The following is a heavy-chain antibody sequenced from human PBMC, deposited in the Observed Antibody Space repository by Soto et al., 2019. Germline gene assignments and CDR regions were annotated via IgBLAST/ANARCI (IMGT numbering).Heavy chain of an antibody. CDR1: GFTFSDYY. J-gene: IGHJ4*02. CDR2: ITSSSRYT. D-gene: IGHD5-18*01. CDR3: ARGYSYHFDY. V-gene: IGHV3-11*05. Sequence: QVQLVESGGGLVQPGGSLRLSCAASGFTFSDYYMSWIRQAPGKGLEWVSYITSSSRYTNSADSVKGRFTISRDNAKNSLYLQMNSLRAEDTAVYYCARGYSYHFDYGGQGTLVTVSS.